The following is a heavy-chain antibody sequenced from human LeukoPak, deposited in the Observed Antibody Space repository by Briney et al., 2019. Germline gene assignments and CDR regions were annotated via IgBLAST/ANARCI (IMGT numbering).Heavy chain of an antibody. V-gene: IGHV4-39*07. Sequence: SETLSLTCTVSGGSISSYYWGWIRQPPGKGLEWIGSIYYSGSTYYNPSLKSRATISVDTSKNQFSLKLSSVTAADTAVYYCARRGGSYSSNDAFDIWGQGTMVTVSS. CDR3: ARRGGSYSSNDAFDI. CDR1: GGSISSYY. CDR2: IYYSGST. D-gene: IGHD1-26*01. J-gene: IGHJ3*02.